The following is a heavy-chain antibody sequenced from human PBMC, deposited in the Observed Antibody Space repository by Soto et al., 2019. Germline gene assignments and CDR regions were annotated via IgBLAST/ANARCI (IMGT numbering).Heavy chain of an antibody. J-gene: IGHJ4*02. D-gene: IGHD5-12*01. CDR3: ARAFPSGRGGVAEV. CDR2: IYYSGST. CDR1: GGSISSGDYY. V-gene: IGHV4-30-4*01. Sequence: QVQLQESGPGLVKPSQTLSLTCTVSGGSISSGDYYWSWIRQPPGKGLEWIGYIYYSGSTYYNPSPTSRVTISVDTSKNQLSLPLSSVTAADTAVYYCARAFPSGRGGVAEVWGQGTLVTVSS.